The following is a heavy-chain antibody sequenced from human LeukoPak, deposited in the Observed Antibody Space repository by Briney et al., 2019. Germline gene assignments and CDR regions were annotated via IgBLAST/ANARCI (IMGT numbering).Heavy chain of an antibody. V-gene: IGHV3-43*01. CDR2: ISWDGGST. CDR1: GFTFDDYT. Sequence: GGSLRLSCAASGFTFDDYTMHWVRQAPGKGLEWVSLISWDGGSTYYADSVKGRFTISKDNSKNTLYLQMNSLRAEDTAVYYCAKEGTDFWSGYYAFDIWGQGTMVTVSS. D-gene: IGHD3-3*01. CDR3: AKEGTDFWSGYYAFDI. J-gene: IGHJ3*02.